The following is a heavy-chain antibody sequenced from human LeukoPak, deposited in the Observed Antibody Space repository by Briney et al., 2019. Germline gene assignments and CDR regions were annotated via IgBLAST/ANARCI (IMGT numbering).Heavy chain of an antibody. D-gene: IGHD3-10*01. CDR3: ARVYGSGRYRAFDP. V-gene: IGHV3-48*01. Sequence: GVSLRLSCAASGFTFRGYSMNWVRQAPGKGLEGVSYFSSSSLTLLSADSVKGRFTISRDNVKHSLDLQMNSLRAEDTAMYFCARVYGSGRYRAFDPWGQETLVTVSS. J-gene: IGHJ5*02. CDR2: FSSSSLTL. CDR1: GFTFRGYS.